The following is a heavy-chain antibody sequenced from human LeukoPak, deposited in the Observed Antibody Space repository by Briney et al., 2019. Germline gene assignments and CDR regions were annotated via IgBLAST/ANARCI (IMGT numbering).Heavy chain of an antibody. CDR2: ISAYNGNT. D-gene: IGHD2-15*01. CDR3: ARVGYYSGGSCLHGSLYYFDY. J-gene: IGHJ4*02. V-gene: IGHV1-18*01. CDR1: GYTFTSYG. Sequence: RASVKVSCKASGYTFTSYGISWVRQAPGQGLEWMGWISAYNGNTNYAQKLQGRVTMTTDTSTSTAYMELRSLRSDDTAVYYCARVGYYSGGSCLHGSLYYFDYWGQGTLVTVSS.